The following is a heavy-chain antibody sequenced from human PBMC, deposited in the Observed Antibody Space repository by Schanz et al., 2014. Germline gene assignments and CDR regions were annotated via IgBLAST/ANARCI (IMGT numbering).Heavy chain of an antibody. V-gene: IGHV3-72*01. J-gene: IGHJ4*02. D-gene: IGHD3-22*01. CDR2: SRNKGHSYTS. CDR1: GFTFSRFG. CDR3: AKQHGVIQQVSDY. Sequence: EVQLVESGGGVVRPGRSLRLSCATSGFTFSRFGMHWVRQAPGKGLEWVGHSRNKGHSYTSEYAASVKGRFTISRDESESSLYLQMKSLRAEDTAVYYCAKQHGVIQQVSDYWGQGTLVTVSS.